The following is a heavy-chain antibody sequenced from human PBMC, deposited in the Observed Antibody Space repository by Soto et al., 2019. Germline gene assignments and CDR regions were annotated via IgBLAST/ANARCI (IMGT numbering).Heavy chain of an antibody. CDR1: GGSISSSSYY. V-gene: IGHV4-39*01. D-gene: IGHD2-2*01. Sequence: PSETLSLTCTVSGGSISSSSYYWGWIRQPPGKGLEWIGSIYYSGSTYYNPSLKSRVTISVDASKNQFSLKLSSVTAADTAVYYSARHWRYQVASWGQGTLVTV. J-gene: IGHJ5*02. CDR2: IYYSGST. CDR3: ARHWRYQVAS.